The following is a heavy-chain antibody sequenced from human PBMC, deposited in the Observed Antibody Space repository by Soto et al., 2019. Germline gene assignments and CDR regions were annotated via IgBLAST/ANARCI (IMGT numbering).Heavy chain of an antibody. CDR3: ARDLNYYYHSSDFFDY. Sequence: PSETLSLTCTVSGGSISSYYWSWIRQPPGKGLEWIGYIYYSGSTNYNPSLKSRVTISVDTSKNQFSLKLSSVTAADTAVYYCARDLNYYYHSSDFFDYWGQGTLVTVSS. CDR1: GGSISSYY. V-gene: IGHV4-59*01. J-gene: IGHJ4*02. D-gene: IGHD3-22*01. CDR2: IYYSGST.